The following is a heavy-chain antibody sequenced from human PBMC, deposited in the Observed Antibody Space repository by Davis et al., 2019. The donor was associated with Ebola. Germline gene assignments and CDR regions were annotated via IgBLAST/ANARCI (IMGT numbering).Heavy chain of an antibody. J-gene: IGHJ6*02. CDR3: ARGDIVVVPAALLHYYYGMDV. CDR2: ISYGGST. D-gene: IGHD2-2*01. CDR1: GASISSDDYY. V-gene: IGHV4-31*03. Sequence: SETLSLTCTVSGASISSDDYYWTWIRQHPGKGLEWIGYISYGGSTYYNPSLKSRVTISVDTSKNQFSLKLSSVTAADTAVYYCARGDIVVVPAALLHYYYGMDVWGQGTTVTVSS.